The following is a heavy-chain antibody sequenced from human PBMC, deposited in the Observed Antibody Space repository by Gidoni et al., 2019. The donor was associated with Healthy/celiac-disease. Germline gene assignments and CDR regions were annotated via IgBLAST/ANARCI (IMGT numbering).Heavy chain of an antibody. V-gene: IGHV3-21*01. CDR3: AREGEINYDFWSGYPLDY. CDR1: GFPFSTYS. J-gene: IGHJ4*02. Sequence: EVQLVDSGGGLVKPGGSLGLSCAASGFPFSTYSMNWVRQAPGKGLEWVSSISSSSSYIYYADSVKGRFTISRDNAQNSLYLQMHSLRAEDTAVYYCAREGEINYDFWSGYPLDYWGQGTLVTVSS. CDR2: ISSSSSYI. D-gene: IGHD3-3*01.